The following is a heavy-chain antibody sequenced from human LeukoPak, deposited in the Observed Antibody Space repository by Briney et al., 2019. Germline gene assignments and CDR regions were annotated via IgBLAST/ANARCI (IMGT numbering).Heavy chain of an antibody. CDR3: AKDYLRGGSPGSYPIDY. D-gene: IGHD3-10*01. V-gene: IGHV3-30*18. Sequence: GGSLRLYCAASEFTFSSYGMHWVRQAPGKGLEWVAVISYDGSDKYYVDSVKGRFTISRDNSKNTLYLQMNSLRPEDTAVYYCAKDYLRGGSPGSYPIDYWGQGTLVTVSS. CDR1: EFTFSSYG. J-gene: IGHJ4*02. CDR2: ISYDGSDK.